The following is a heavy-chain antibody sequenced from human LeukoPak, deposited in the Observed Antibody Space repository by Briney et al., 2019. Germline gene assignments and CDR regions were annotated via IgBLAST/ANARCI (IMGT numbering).Heavy chain of an antibody. Sequence: VASVKVSCKVSGGTFSSYAISWVRQAPGQGLEWMGGIIPIFGTANYAQKFQGRVTITADESTSTAYMELSSLRSEDTAVYYCARVMGSGSYYLFDYWGQGTLVTVSS. V-gene: IGHV1-69*01. CDR2: IIPIFGTA. CDR1: GGTFSSYA. D-gene: IGHD1-26*01. J-gene: IGHJ4*02. CDR3: ARVMGSGSYYLFDY.